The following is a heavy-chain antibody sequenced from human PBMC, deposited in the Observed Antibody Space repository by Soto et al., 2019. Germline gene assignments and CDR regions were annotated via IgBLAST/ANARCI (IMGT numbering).Heavy chain of an antibody. CDR1: LGSINSAGYY. J-gene: IGHJ4*02. Sequence: LXLTCTVSLGSINSAGYYWSFILQHPGKGLEWIGYIYYSGSTYYNPSLKSRVTISIDTSKNQFSLKLSSVTAADTAVYHCARAKTTFGIITVFDYCGQRTLVTVSS. D-gene: IGHD3-3*01. CDR2: IYYSGST. CDR3: ARAKTTFGIITVFDY. V-gene: IGHV4-31*03.